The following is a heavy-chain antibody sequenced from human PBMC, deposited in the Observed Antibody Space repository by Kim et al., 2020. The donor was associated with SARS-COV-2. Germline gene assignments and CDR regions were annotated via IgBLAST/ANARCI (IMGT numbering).Heavy chain of an antibody. V-gene: IGHV4-31*03. CDR3: ASGNSGEDNFDY. J-gene: IGHJ4*02. D-gene: IGHD7-27*01. Sequence: SETLSLTCTVSGGSISSGGYYWSWIRQHPGKGLEWIGYIYYSGSTYYNPSLKSRVTISVDTSKNQFSLKLSSVTAADTAVYYCASGNSGEDNFDYWGQGTLVTVSS. CDR1: GGSISSGGYY. CDR2: IYYSGST.